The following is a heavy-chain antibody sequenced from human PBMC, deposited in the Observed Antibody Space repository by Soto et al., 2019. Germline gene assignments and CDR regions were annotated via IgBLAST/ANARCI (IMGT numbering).Heavy chain of an antibody. CDR1: VNPFTKFC. CDR2: LNPHSGNT. V-gene: IGHV1-8*01. Sequence: SINATLKAAVNPFTKFCENSFRQATGQDLEWMGGLNPHSGNTGYAQKFQGRVTMPRNTSISTPYMELSSLRSEDTAVYYCARGYCSSTSCYVSNWFDPWGQETLVTVSS. CDR3: ARGYCSSTSCYVSNWFDP. D-gene: IGHD2-2*01. J-gene: IGHJ5*02.